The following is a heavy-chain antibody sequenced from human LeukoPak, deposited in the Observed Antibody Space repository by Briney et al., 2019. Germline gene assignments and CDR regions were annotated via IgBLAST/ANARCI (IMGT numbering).Heavy chain of an antibody. CDR1: GFTFSNYW. CDR2: IKSDGNIT. CDR3: GRSGDFWSGSGVVY. V-gene: IGHV3-74*01. Sequence: PGGSLRLSCAASGFTFSNYWMYWVRQAPGKGLVWVSQIKSDGNITNYADSVKGRFTISRDNAKNTLFLQMNSLRAEDTAIYYCGRSGDFWSGSGVVYWGQGTLVTVSS. D-gene: IGHD3-3*01. J-gene: IGHJ4*02.